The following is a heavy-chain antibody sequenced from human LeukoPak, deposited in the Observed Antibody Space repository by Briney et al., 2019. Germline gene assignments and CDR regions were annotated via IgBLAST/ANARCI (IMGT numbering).Heavy chain of an antibody. CDR1: GFTFDDYA. CDR2: ISWNSGTI. D-gene: IGHD3-10*01. V-gene: IGHV3-9*01. Sequence: GGSLRLSCAASGFTFDDYATHWVRQVPGKGLEWVSGISWNSGTIGYADSVKGRFTISRDNAKNSLYLQTNSLRAEDTALYYCAKDRTFGGELIYWGQGTLVTVSS. CDR3: AKDRTFGGELIY. J-gene: IGHJ4*02.